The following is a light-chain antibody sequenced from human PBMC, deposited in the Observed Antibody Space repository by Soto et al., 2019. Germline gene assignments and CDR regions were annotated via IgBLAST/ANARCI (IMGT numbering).Light chain of an antibody. CDR1: QSVSINY. Sequence: EIVLTQSPGTLSLSPGERATLSCRASQSVSINYLAWYQQKPGQAPRLVIYGASNRATGIPDRFSGSGSGTDFTLTINRLEPEDFEVYYCQQYGSSPPYTFGQGTKLDIK. J-gene: IGKJ2*01. CDR2: GAS. V-gene: IGKV3-20*01. CDR3: QQYGSSPPYT.